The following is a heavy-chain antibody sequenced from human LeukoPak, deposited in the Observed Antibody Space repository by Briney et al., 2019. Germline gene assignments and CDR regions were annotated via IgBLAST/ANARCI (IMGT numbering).Heavy chain of an antibody. J-gene: IGHJ5*02. CDR3: ARGTMMVGA. Sequence: SETLSLTCAYPVDPNTSREWGCASQPPGKGLEWIGYIYYSGGTNYNPSLKGRVTISVDTSKNQFSLKLSSVTAADTAVYYCARGTMMVGAWGQGTLVTVSS. V-gene: IGHV4-59*11. CDR1: VDPNTSRE. D-gene: IGHD3-22*01. CDR2: IYYSGGT.